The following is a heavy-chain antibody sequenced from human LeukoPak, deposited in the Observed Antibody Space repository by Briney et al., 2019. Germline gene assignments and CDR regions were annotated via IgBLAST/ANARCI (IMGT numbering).Heavy chain of an antibody. J-gene: IGHJ4*02. Sequence: ASVKVSCKASGYTFTSYHMHWVRQAPGQGLEIMGIINPSGGSTTYAQKFQGRVTMTRDTSTSTVYMELSSLRSEDTAVYYCVKLAAAGTAHYYFDYWGQGTLVTVSS. CDR3: VKLAAAGTAHYYFDY. V-gene: IGHV1-46*01. CDR1: GYTFTSYH. D-gene: IGHD6-13*01. CDR2: INPSGGST.